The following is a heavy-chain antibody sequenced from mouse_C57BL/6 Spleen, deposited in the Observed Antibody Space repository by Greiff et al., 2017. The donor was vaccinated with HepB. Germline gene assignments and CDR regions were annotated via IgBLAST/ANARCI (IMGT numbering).Heavy chain of an antibody. J-gene: IGHJ4*01. CDR1: GYAFSSSW. Sequence: QVQLQQSGPELVKPGASVKISCKASGYAFSSSWMNWVKQRPGKGLEWIGRIYPGDGDTNYNGKFKGKATLTADKSSSTAYMQLSSLTSEDSAFYFCARGKAAMDYWGQGTSVTVSS. CDR3: ARGKAAMDY. V-gene: IGHV1-82*01. CDR2: IYPGDGDT.